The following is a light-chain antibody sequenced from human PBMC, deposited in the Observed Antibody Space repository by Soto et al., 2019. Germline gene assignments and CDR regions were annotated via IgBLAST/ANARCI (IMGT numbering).Light chain of an antibody. CDR1: QDIRND. J-gene: IGKJ1*01. Sequence: AIQMTQSPSSLSASVGDRVTITCRASQDIRNDLGWYQQKPGRAPKFLIYAASSLQSGVPSRFSGSGSGTDFTLTIPSLQPEDFATYYCLQDYTFPWTFGQGTKVEIK. V-gene: IGKV1-6*01. CDR2: AAS. CDR3: LQDYTFPWT.